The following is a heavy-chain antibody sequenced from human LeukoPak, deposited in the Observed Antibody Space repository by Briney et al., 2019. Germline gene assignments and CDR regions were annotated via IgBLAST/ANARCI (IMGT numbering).Heavy chain of an antibody. CDR3: ASMATGYCSSTSCGDWYFDL. J-gene: IGHJ2*01. CDR1: GGSISSGGYS. V-gene: IGHV4-30-2*01. D-gene: IGHD2-2*03. Sequence: TSSETLSLTCAVSGGSISSGGYSWSWIRQPPGRGRGWIGNIYHSGTTYYNPSLKRRVTISVDRSKNQFSLKLSSVTAADTAVYYCASMATGYCSSTSCGDWYFDLWGRGTLVTVSS. CDR2: IYHSGTT.